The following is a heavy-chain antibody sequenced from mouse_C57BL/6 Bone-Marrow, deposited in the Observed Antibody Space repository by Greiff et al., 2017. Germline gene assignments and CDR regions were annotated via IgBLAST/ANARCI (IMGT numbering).Heavy chain of an antibody. V-gene: IGHV1-54*01. Sequence: VQLVESGAELVRPGTSVKVSCKASGYAFTNYLIEWVKQRPGQGLEWIGVINPGSGGTNYNEKFKGKATLTADKYSSTAYMQLSSLTSEDSAVYFCARSKNWDSWFAYWGQGTLVTVSA. D-gene: IGHD4-1*01. CDR1: GYAFTNYL. CDR2: INPGSGGT. J-gene: IGHJ3*01. CDR3: ARSKNWDSWFAY.